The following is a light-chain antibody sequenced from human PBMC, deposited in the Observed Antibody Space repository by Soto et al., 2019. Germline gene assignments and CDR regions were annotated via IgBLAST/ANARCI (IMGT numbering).Light chain of an antibody. CDR1: SGDIGSYNR. J-gene: IGLJ1*01. V-gene: IGLV2-14*01. CDR2: EVT. CDR3: RSYTNINTRACV. Sequence: QSVLTQPASVSGSPGQSITISCTGTSGDIGSYNRVSWYQQHPGKAPKLIIYEVTDRPSGVSNRFSGSKSGNTASLTISGLQAEDEAEYYCRSYTNINTRACVFGTGTKVNVL.